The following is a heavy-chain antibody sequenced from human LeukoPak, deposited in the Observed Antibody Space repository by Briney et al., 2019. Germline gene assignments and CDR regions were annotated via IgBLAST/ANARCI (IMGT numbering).Heavy chain of an antibody. Sequence: PGGSLRLSCAASGFTVSSNYMCWVRQAPGKGLEWGSVIYSGGSTYYADSVKGRFTISRDNSKNTLYLQMNSLRAEDTAVYYCARDQAAVAASDAFDIWGQGTMVTVSS. CDR3: ARDQAAVAASDAFDI. V-gene: IGHV3-66*01. D-gene: IGHD6-19*01. J-gene: IGHJ3*02. CDR1: GFTVSSNY. CDR2: IYSGGST.